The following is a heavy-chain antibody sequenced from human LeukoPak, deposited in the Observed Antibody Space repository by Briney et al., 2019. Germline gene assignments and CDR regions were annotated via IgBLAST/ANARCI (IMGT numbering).Heavy chain of an antibody. CDR3: AKNGGPHGMDV. CDR1: GFTFSSIW. D-gene: IGHD3-16*01. CDR2: IKHDERES. Sequence: GGSLRLSCATSGFTFSSIWMSWVRQAPGKGLEWGANIKHDERESNYVDSVKGRFTISRDNPKNSLHLQMNSLRVEDTAVYYCAKNGGPHGMDVWAQGPTVTVSS. J-gene: IGHJ6*02. V-gene: IGHV3-7*02.